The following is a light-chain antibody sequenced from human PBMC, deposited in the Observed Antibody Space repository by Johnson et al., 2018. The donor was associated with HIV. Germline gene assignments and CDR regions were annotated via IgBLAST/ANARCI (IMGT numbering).Light chain of an antibody. CDR3: GTWDSSLRSGL. CDR2: EDN. J-gene: IGLJ1*01. Sequence: QSVLTQPPSVSAAPGQKVTISCSGGRSNIGNNYVSWYQQLPGTTPKLLMYEDNERPSGIPDRISGSKSGTSATLGITGLQTGAEADYYCGTWDSSLRSGLFGTGTKVTVL. CDR1: RSNIGNNY. V-gene: IGLV1-51*02.